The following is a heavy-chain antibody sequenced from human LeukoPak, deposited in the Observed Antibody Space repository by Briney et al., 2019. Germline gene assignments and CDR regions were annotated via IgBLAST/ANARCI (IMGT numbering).Heavy chain of an antibody. CDR2: INLNGGST. CDR3: ARGGDSSGSYFDY. J-gene: IGHJ4*02. V-gene: IGHV3-20*04. CDR1: GITFDDYG. Sequence: GGSLRLSCAASGITFDDYGMSWVRQAPGKGLEWVSGINLNGGSTGYADSVKGRFTISRDNGKNSLYLQMNSLRAEDTALYYCARGGDSSGSYFDYWGQGTLVTVSS. D-gene: IGHD3-22*01.